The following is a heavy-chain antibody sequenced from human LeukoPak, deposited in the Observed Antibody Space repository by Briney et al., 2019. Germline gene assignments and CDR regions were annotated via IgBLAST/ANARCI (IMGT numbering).Heavy chain of an antibody. J-gene: IGHJ5*02. V-gene: IGHV4-34*01. CDR1: IDSFSNYH. Sequence: SSETLSLTCAVYIDSFSNYHWNWIRQTPSKGLEWIGEVNEVGETNISPSLRNRVILSVDTSKNQFFLKLISVTVADTAVYYCARGQGATVPQVGKNWFDPWGQGTRVTVSS. CDR2: VNEVGET. CDR3: ARGQGATVPQVGKNWFDP. D-gene: IGHD1-26*01.